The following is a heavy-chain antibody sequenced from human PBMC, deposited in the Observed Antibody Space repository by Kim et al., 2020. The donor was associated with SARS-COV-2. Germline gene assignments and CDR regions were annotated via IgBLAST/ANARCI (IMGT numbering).Heavy chain of an antibody. J-gene: IGHJ5*02. D-gene: IGHD3-10*01. CDR2: IYPGDSDT. CDR1: GYSFTSYW. CDR3: ARHPRYYYGSGSWVNWFDP. V-gene: IGHV5-51*01. Sequence: GESLKISCKGSGYSFTSYWIGWVRQMPGKGLEWMGIIYPGDSDTRYSPSFQGQVTISADKSISTAYLQWSSLKASDTAMYYCARHPRYYYGSGSWVNWFDPWGQGTLVTVSS.